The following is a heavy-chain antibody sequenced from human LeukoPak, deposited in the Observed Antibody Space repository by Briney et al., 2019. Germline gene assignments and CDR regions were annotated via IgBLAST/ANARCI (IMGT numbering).Heavy chain of an antibody. CDR1: GYTFTSYY. D-gene: IGHD6-19*01. CDR3: ARAVPWAIGVAGAQSFDY. J-gene: IGHJ4*02. Sequence: RASVKVSCKASGYTFTSYYMHWVRQAPGQGLEWMGIINPSGGSTSYAQKFQGRVTMTRDTSISTAYMELSRLRSDDTAVYYCARAVPWAIGVAGAQSFDYWGQGTLVTVSS. CDR2: INPSGGST. V-gene: IGHV1-46*01.